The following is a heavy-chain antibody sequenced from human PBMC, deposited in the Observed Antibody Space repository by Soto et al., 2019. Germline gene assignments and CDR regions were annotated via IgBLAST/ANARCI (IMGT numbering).Heavy chain of an antibody. CDR2: IYHSGST. Sequence: QLQLQESGSGLVKPSQTLSLTSAVSGGSISTGGYSWSWIRQPPGKGPQWIGCIYHSGSTHYNPSPKSRVTISVDRSKNHFSLKLSSVTAADTAVYYCAGGPGVARNYWGQGTLVTVSS. J-gene: IGHJ4*02. CDR1: GGSISTGGYS. D-gene: IGHD5-12*01. CDR3: AGGPGVARNY. V-gene: IGHV4-30-2*01.